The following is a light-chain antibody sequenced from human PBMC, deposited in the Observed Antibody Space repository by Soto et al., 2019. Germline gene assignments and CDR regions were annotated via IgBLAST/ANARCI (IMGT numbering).Light chain of an antibody. CDR2: GAS. V-gene: IGKV3-20*01. J-gene: IGKJ5*01. CDR1: QSVSSRY. Sequence: EIALKQSPGTLSLSPEERATLSCRASQSVSSRYLAWDQRKPGQAPRLFIYGASSRATGIPDRFRGRGSGTDFTLTISRLEPEDLAVYYCQLYGSSPPSITFGQGTRLEI. CDR3: QLYGSSPPSIT.